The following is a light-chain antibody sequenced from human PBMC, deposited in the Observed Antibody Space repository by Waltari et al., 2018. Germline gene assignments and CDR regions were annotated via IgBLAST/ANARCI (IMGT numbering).Light chain of an antibody. CDR3: QQYYSTIFT. CDR2: WAS. V-gene: IGKV4-1*01. J-gene: IGKJ3*01. Sequence: DIVVSQSSASLAVSLGVRATINCKSSQSVLYSSNNKNYLAWYQQKPGQPPKLLIYWASTRESGVPDRFSGSGSGTDFTLTISILQAEDVAVYYCQQYYSTIFTFGPGTKVDIK. CDR1: QSVLYSSNNKNY.